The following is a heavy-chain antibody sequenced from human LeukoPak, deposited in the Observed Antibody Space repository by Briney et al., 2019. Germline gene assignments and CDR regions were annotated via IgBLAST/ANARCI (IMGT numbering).Heavy chain of an antibody. CDR2: IYYSGST. Sequence: SETLSLTCTVSGGSISSYYWGWIRQPPGKGLEWIGSIYYSGSTYYNPSLKSRVTISVDTSKNQFSLKLSSVTAADTAVYYCARVPLFGWAPYYYYYYMDVWGKGTTVTVSS. CDR3: ARVPLFGWAPYYYYYYMDV. J-gene: IGHJ6*03. V-gene: IGHV4-39*07. D-gene: IGHD3-10*01. CDR1: GGSISSYY.